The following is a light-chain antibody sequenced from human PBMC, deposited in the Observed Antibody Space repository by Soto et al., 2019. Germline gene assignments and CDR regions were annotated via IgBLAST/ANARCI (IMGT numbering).Light chain of an antibody. CDR2: GAS. V-gene: IGKV3D-20*02. Sequence: EIALTQAPGTLSLSPRDIATLSCRLSQSVSSSYFAWYQQKPGQAPRLLIYGASTRATGIPARFSGSGSGTDFALTISRLEPEDFAVYYCQHRSLWPVSFGQGTRLEI. J-gene: IGKJ5*01. CDR1: QSVSSSY. CDR3: QHRSLWPVS.